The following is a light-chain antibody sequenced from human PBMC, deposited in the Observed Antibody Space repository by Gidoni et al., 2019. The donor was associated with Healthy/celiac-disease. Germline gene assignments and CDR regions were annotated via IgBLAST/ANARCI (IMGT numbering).Light chain of an antibody. CDR3: QQSYSTPGT. J-gene: IGKJ4*01. CDR1: QSISSY. CDR2: AAS. V-gene: IGKV1-39*01. Sequence: DIQMTQSPSSLSASVGDRVTITCRASQSISSYLNWYQQKPGKAPKLLIYAASSLQSGVPSRFSGSGSGTDFTLTISNLQPEDFATYYCQQSYSTPGTFGGXTKVEIK.